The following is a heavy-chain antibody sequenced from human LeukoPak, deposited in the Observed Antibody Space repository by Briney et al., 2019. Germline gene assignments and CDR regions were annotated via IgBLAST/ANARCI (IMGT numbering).Heavy chain of an antibody. V-gene: IGHV3-33*06. CDR1: GFTFSSYG. D-gene: IGHD3-10*01. CDR2: IWYDGINK. Sequence: GGSLRLSCAASGFTFSSYGMHWVRQAPGKGLEWVAVIWYDGINKHYADSVKGRFTISRDNSKNTLYLQMNSLRAEDTAVYYCAKEEEEIYYGSGSSLDYWGQGTLVTVSS. J-gene: IGHJ4*02. CDR3: AKEEEEIYYGSGSSLDY.